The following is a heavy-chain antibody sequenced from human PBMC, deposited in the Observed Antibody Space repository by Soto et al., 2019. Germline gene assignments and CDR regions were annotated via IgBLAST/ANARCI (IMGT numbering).Heavy chain of an antibody. CDR2: LYYGRSA. CDR1: GDSISSYY. Sequence: SEILSLTCAVSGDSISSYYCMWIRQPPGKGLESIGYLYYGRSANYNPSLKSRVTISVDTSKNQFSLKLSSVTAADTAVYYCASSKGGSYFDYWGQATLVTVSS. D-gene: IGHD1-26*01. V-gene: IGHV4-59*08. CDR3: ASSKGGSYFDY. J-gene: IGHJ4*02.